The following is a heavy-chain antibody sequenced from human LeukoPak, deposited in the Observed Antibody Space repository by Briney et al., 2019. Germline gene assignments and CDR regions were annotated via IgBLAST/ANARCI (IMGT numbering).Heavy chain of an antibody. J-gene: IGHJ6*03. CDR2: INPSGGST. V-gene: IGHV1-46*01. CDR3: ARGGPERRTDYYYYYYMDV. Sequence: ASVKVSCKASGYTFTSYYMHWVRQAPGQGLEWMGIINPSGGSTSYAQKFQGRVTMTRDISTSTVYMELSSLRSEDTAVYYCARGGPERRTDYYYYYYMDVWGKGTTVTVSS. CDR1: GYTFTSYY. D-gene: IGHD1-1*01.